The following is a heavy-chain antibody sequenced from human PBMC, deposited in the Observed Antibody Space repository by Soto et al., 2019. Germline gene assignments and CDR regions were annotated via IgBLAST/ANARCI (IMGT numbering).Heavy chain of an antibody. CDR3: ARQIYDSDTGPNFQYYFDS. Sequence: GEPLKIPCKGSGNSFAGYWITWVRQKPGKGLEWMGRIDPSDSQTYYSPSFRGHVTISVTKSITTVFLQWSSLRASDTAMYYCARQIYDSDTGPNFQYYFDSWGQGTPVTVSS. D-gene: IGHD3-22*01. CDR2: IDPSDSQT. CDR1: GNSFAGYW. J-gene: IGHJ4*02. V-gene: IGHV5-10-1*01.